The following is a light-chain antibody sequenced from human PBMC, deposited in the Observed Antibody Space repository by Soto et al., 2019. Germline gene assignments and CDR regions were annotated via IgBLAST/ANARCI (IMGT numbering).Light chain of an antibody. CDR3: QQYGSSPRT. Sequence: EIVLTQSPGTLSLSPGERVTLSCRASQSVSSSYLAWYQHKPGQAPRLLIYGASSRATGIPDRFSGSGSGTDFTLTISRLEPEDSAVYYCQQYGSSPRTFGQGTKVKIK. V-gene: IGKV3-20*01. CDR1: QSVSSSY. J-gene: IGKJ1*01. CDR2: GAS.